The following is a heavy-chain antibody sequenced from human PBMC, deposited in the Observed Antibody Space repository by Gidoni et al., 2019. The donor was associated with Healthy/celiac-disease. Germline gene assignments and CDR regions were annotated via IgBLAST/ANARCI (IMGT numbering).Heavy chain of an antibody. V-gene: IGHV4-30-4*01. J-gene: IGHJ4*02. CDR1: GGSISSGDYY. Sequence: QVQLQESGPGLVKPSQTLSLTCTVSGGSISSGDYYWSWLRQPPGKGLEWIGYIYYSGSTYYNPSLKSRVTISVDTSKNQFSLKLSSVTAADTAVYYCAREIGVRAGWLQAFDYWGQGTLVTVSS. CDR2: IYYSGST. CDR3: AREIGVRAGWLQAFDY. D-gene: IGHD5-12*01.